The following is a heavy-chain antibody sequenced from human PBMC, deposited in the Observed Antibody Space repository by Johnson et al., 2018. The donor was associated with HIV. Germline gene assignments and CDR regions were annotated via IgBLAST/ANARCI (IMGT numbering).Heavy chain of an antibody. Sequence: QVQLVESGGGLVKPGGSLRLSCAASGFTFSSYAMHWVRQAPGKGLEWVAVISYDGSNKYYADSVKGRFTISRDNSKSTLYLQINSLRPEDTAVYYCARLPSGYSRDDLDIWGQGTMVTVSS. J-gene: IGHJ3*02. V-gene: IGHV3-30-3*01. D-gene: IGHD5-18*01. CDR3: ARLPSGYSRDDLDI. CDR1: GFTFSSYA. CDR2: ISYDGSNK.